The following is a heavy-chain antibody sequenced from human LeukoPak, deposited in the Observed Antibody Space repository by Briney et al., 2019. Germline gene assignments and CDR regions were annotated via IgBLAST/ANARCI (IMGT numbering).Heavy chain of an antibody. CDR2: ISDTSTI. CDR1: GFTFSSYE. Sequence: GGSLRLSCAASGFTFSSYEMNWVRQAPGKGLEWVSYISDTSTIYYADSVKGRFTISRDNAKNSLYLQMNSLRAEDTAVYYCAREYTGSDYFDYRGQGTLVTVPS. CDR3: AREYTGSDYFDY. D-gene: IGHD5-12*01. J-gene: IGHJ4*02. V-gene: IGHV3-48*03.